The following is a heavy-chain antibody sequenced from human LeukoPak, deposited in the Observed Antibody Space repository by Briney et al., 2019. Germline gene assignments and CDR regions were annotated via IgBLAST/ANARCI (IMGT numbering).Heavy chain of an antibody. D-gene: IGHD3-22*01. J-gene: IGHJ6*03. V-gene: IGHV4-34*01. CDR1: AGSFSSYY. CDR2: ITPSRRT. Sequence: KPSQTLSLTCAVDAGSFSSYYSTWIRQAPGKGLELIGEITPSRRTSYTPSLKSRLTISLDASKNQFALNRRSLTAADTAVYYCARGRQEVSMIVVVMTAVSYYLDVWGKGTTVTVS. CDR3: ARGRQEVSMIVVVMTAVSYYLDV.